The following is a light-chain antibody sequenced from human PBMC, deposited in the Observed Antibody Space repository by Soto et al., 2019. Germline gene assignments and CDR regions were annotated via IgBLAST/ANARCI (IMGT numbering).Light chain of an antibody. Sequence: VMTQSPLSLPVTLGQPASISCRSSQTVNSNLAWYQKKPGQAPRLLIYGASTRAPGIPARFSGSGSGTEFTLTISSLQSEDFAVYYCQQYNNWPPLTFGGGTKVDIK. CDR1: QTVNSN. J-gene: IGKJ4*01. V-gene: IGKV3D-15*01. CDR3: QQYNNWPPLT. CDR2: GAS.